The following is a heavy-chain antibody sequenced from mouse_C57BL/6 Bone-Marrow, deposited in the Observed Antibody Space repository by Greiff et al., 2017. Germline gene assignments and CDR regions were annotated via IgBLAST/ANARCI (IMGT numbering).Heavy chain of an antibody. CDR2: IYPRSGNT. CDR3: ARDPFIYYYGSSWFAY. J-gene: IGHJ3*01. D-gene: IGHD1-1*01. Sequence: VQLQESGAELARPGASEKLSCKASGYTFTSYGISWVKQRTGQGLEWIGEIYPRSGNTYYNEKFKGKATLTADKSSSTAYMELRSRTSEDSAVYFCARDPFIYYYGSSWFAYWGQGTLVTVSA. CDR1: GYTFTSYG. V-gene: IGHV1-81*01.